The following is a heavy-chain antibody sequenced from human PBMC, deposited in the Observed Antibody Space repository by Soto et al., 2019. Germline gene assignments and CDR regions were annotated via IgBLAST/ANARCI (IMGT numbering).Heavy chain of an antibody. Sequence: SQTLSLTCAISGDSVSSNHATWDWIRQSPSRSLKRMGRTYYRSKWYYDYAISVKSRITINPDTSNNQLSLQLNSVTPYDTAVYYCVRLIGNSWLDSWGQGTLVTVSS. CDR2: TYYRSKWYY. V-gene: IGHV6-1*01. CDR3: VRLIGNSWLDS. D-gene: IGHD3-16*01. J-gene: IGHJ5*01. CDR1: GDSVSSNHAT.